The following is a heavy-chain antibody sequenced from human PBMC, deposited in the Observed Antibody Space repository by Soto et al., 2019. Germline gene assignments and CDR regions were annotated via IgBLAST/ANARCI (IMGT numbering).Heavy chain of an antibody. CDR1: GYTFTSYY. CDR2: INPSGSST. D-gene: IGHD2-8*01. CDR3: ARAPLYCNNGVCYDGMDV. J-gene: IGHJ6*02. Sequence: ASVKVSCKASGYTFTSYYIHWVRQAPGQGLEWMGLINPSGSSTSYAQKFQGRVTMTRDTSTSTVYMELSSLRSEDTAVYYCARAPLYCNNGVCYDGMDVWGQGTKVTVSS. V-gene: IGHV1-46*01.